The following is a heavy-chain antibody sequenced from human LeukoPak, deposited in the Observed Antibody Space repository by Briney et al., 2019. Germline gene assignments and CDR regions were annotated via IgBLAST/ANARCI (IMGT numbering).Heavy chain of an antibody. Sequence: SETLSLTCAVYGGSFSGYYWSWIRQPPGKGLEWIGEINHSGSTNYNPSLKSRVTISVDTSKNQFSLKLSSVTAADTAVYYCARFADYGDYTQWWYFDLWGRGTLVTVSS. J-gene: IGHJ2*01. D-gene: IGHD4-17*01. CDR3: ARFADYGDYTQWWYFDL. CDR2: INHSGST. CDR1: GGSFSGYY. V-gene: IGHV4-34*01.